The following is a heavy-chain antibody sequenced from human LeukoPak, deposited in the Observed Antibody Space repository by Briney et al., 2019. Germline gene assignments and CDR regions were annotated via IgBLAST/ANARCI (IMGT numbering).Heavy chain of an antibody. CDR1: GFTFGDYA. D-gene: IGHD3-9*01. CDR2: IRSRAYGGTT. Sequence: PGGSLSLSCPASGFTFGDYAMNWVRQAPGKGLEGVSFIRSRAYGGTTEYAAAVKGRFTISREDSKSIAYLQMNSLKTEDTAVYYCTRDNDILTGYPTNDYWGQGTLVTVSS. J-gene: IGHJ4*02. V-gene: IGHV3-49*04. CDR3: TRDNDILTGYPTNDY.